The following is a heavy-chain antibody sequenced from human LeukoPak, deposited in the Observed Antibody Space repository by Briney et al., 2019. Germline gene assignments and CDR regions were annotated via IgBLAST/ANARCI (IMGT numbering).Heavy chain of an antibody. V-gene: IGHV3-74*01. CDR1: GFTFSSYW. D-gene: IGHD2-2*01. CDR2: INSDGSST. CDR3: ARGYCSSTSCSLVDY. Sequence: GGYLRLSCAASGFTFSSYWMHWVRQAPGKGLVWVSRINSDGSSTSYADSVKGRFTSSRDNAKNTLYLQMNSLRAEDTAVYYCARGYCSSTSCSLVDYWGQGTLVTVSS. J-gene: IGHJ4*02.